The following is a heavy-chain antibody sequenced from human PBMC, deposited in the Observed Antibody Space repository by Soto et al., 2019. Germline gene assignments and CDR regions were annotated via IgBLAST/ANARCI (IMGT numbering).Heavy chain of an antibody. V-gene: IGHV1-18*01. J-gene: IGHJ4*02. D-gene: IGHD1-26*01. CDR2: ISAYNGNT. CDR1: GYTFTSYG. Sequence: QVQLVQSGAEVKKPGASVKVSCKASGYTFTSYGICWVRQGPGPGLERMGWISAYNGNTNYEQKLQGRVTTTPDTSTSTAYMQRRRLRSDDTAVYYCARYRGRYALDYWGQGTLVTVSS. CDR3: ARYRGRYALDY.